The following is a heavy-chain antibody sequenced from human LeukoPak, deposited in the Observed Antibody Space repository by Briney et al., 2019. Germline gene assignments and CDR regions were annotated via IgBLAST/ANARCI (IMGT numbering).Heavy chain of an antibody. CDR3: VRGTLL. CDR1: GFTFSSYV. Sequence: PGGSLRLSCSVSGFTFSSYVMHWVRQAPGKGLEYVSAIRSNGNKKYYADSVKGRFTISRDNSNNTLYLQMSSLRADDTAVYYFVRGTLLWGQGTRLTVSS. CDR2: IRSNGNKK. V-gene: IGHV3-64D*06. J-gene: IGHJ4*02.